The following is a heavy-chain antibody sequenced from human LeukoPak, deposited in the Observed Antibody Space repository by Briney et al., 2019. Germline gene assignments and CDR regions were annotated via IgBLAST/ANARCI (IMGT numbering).Heavy chain of an antibody. CDR2: ISSSSSYI. J-gene: IGHJ4*02. V-gene: IGHV3-21*01. CDR3: AVIPAASYYFDY. Sequence: GGSLRLSCAASGFTFSSYAMNWVRQAPGKGLEWVSSISSSSSYIYYADSMKGRFTISRDNAKNSLYPQMNSLRAEDTAVYYCAVIPAASYYFDYWGQGTLVTVSS. D-gene: IGHD2-2*01. CDR1: GFTFSSYA.